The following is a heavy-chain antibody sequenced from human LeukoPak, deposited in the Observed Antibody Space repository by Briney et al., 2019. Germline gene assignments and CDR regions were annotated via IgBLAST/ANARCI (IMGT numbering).Heavy chain of an antibody. J-gene: IGHJ4*02. D-gene: IGHD5-24*01. CDR3: AREGVGVEMATISVGGFDY. V-gene: IGHV4-61*02. CDR1: GGSVSSGDYY. CDR2: IYTSGST. Sequence: SETLSLTCTVSGGSVSSGDYYWSWIRQPAGKGLEWIGRIYTSGSTNYNPSLKSRVTMSVDTSKNQFSLKLSSVTAADTAVYYCAREGVGVEMATISVGGFDYWGQGTLVTVSS.